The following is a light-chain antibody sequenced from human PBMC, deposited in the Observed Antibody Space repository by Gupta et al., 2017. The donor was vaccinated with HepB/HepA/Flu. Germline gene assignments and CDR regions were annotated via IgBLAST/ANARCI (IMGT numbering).Light chain of an antibody. Sequence: QSALTQPRSVSGSLGQSVTVSCAGTSSDVGGYNFVSWYQQHPGKAPKLIIYDVSKRPSGVPERFSGSRSGNTASLTISGLQPEEEADYYCCSYAGSDTSVFGTGPKVTVL. J-gene: IGLJ1*01. CDR2: DVS. CDR1: SSDVGGYNF. V-gene: IGLV2-11*01. CDR3: CSYAGSDTSV.